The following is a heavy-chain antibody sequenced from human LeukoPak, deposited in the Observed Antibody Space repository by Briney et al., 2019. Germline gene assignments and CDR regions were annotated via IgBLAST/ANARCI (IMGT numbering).Heavy chain of an antibody. J-gene: IGHJ5*02. CDR3: ACVYGSGSPSS. CDR2: INHSGST. V-gene: IGHV4-34*01. D-gene: IGHD3-10*01. CDR1: GGSFSGYY. Sequence: SETLSLTCAVYGGSFSGYYWSWIRQPPGKGLDWIGEINHSGSTNYNPSLKSRVTISVDTSKNQFSLKLSSVTAADTAVYYCACVYGSGSPSSWGQGTLVTVSS.